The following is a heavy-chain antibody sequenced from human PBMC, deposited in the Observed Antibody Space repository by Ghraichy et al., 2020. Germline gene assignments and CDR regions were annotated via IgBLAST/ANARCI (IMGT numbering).Heavy chain of an antibody. V-gene: IGHV3-48*03. Sequence: GGSLRLSCAVSGDSEFLFSLYKMYWVRQAPGKGLEWLSYISGAGSTTYYADSVKGRFAISRDNAKDSLFLQMNSLRAEDTAVYYCARGRKTRADFDYWGQGTLVTVSS. D-gene: IGHD1-14*01. CDR3: ARGRKTRADFDY. CDR1: GDSEFLFSLYK. CDR2: ISGAGSTT. J-gene: IGHJ4*02.